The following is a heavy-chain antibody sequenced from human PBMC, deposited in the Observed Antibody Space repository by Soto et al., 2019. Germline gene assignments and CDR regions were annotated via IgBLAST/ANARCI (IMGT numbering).Heavy chain of an antibody. CDR3: AKVGSIAARMAPLYYFDY. V-gene: IGHV3-23*01. CDR1: GFTFSSYA. Sequence: GGSLRLSCAASGFTFSSYAMSWVRQAPGKGLEWVSAISGSGGSTYYADSVKGRFTISRDNSKNTLYLQMNSLRAEDTAVYYCAKVGSIAARMAPLYYFDYWGQGTLVTVSS. J-gene: IGHJ4*02. D-gene: IGHD6-6*01. CDR2: ISGSGGST.